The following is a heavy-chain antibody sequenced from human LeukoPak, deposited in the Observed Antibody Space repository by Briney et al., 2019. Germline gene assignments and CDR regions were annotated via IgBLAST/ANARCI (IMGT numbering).Heavy chain of an antibody. J-gene: IGHJ3*02. D-gene: IGHD3-22*01. CDR2: ISGSGST. V-gene: IGHV3-23*01. Sequence: GGSLRLSCAASGFTFSSYAMSWVRQAPGKGLEWVSVISGSGSTYYADSVKGRFTISRDNSKNTLYLQMNSLRAEDTAVYYCAKDLSEEDSSGYYYWNASDIWGQGTMVTVSS. CDR3: AKDLSEEDSSGYYYWNASDI. CDR1: GFTFSSYA.